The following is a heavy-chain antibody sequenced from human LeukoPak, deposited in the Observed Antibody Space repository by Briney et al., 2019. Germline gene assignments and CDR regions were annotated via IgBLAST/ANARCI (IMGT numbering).Heavy chain of an antibody. J-gene: IGHJ4*02. CDR3: ARAYLGRNTPFDY. CDR1: GYTFTGYY. CDR2: INPNSGGT. D-gene: IGHD1/OR15-1a*01. Sequence: ASVKVSCKASGYTFTGYYMHWVRQAPGQGLEWMGWINPNSGGTNYAQKFQGRVTMTRDTSISTAYMELSRLRSDDTAVYYCARAYLGRNTPFDYWGQGTLVTVSS. V-gene: IGHV1-2*02.